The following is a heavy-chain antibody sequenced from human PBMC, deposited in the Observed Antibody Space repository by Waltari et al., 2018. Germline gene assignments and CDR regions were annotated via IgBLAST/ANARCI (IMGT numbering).Heavy chain of an antibody. D-gene: IGHD3-3*01. Sequence: QVQLQQWGAGLLKPSATLSLTCAVYVGSFSGYYWSWIRQPPGKGLEWIGEINHSGSTNYNPSLKSRVTISVDTSKNQFSLKLSSVTAADTAVYYCARGRIHYDFWSGYYIYFDYWGQGTLVTVSS. V-gene: IGHV4-34*01. CDR1: VGSFSGYY. CDR3: ARGRIHYDFWSGYYIYFDY. CDR2: INHSGST. J-gene: IGHJ4*02.